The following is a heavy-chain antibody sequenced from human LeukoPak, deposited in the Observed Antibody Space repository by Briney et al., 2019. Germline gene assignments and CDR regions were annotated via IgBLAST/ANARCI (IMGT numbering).Heavy chain of an antibody. CDR3: ARDGGGPYYYDSSGYYSDY. CDR1: GYTFTGYY. D-gene: IGHD3-22*01. CDR2: INPNSGGT. J-gene: IGHJ4*02. V-gene: IGHV1-2*06. Sequence: ASVKVSCKASGYTFTGYYMHWVRQAPGQGLEWMGRINPNSGGTNYAQKFQGRVTMTGDTSISTAYMELSRLRSDDTAVYYCARDGGGPYYYDSSGYYSDYWGQGTLVTVSS.